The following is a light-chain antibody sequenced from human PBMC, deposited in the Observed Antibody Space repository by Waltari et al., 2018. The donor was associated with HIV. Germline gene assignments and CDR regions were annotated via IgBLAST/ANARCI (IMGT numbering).Light chain of an antibody. CDR2: WAS. V-gene: IGKV4-1*01. Sequence: DIVMTQSPDSLSVSLGERAAINCKSSQSVLYSSNNKNYLAWYQQKPGQPPKLLFYWASTRASGVPDRFSGSGSGADFTLTISSLQAEDVAVYYCQQYYRTPLTFGGGTKVEIK. CDR1: QSVLYSSNNKNY. CDR3: QQYYRTPLT. J-gene: IGKJ4*01.